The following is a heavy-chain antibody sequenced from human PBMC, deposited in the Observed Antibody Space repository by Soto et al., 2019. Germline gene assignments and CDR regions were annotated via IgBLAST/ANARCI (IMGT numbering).Heavy chain of an antibody. Sequence: ASVKVSCKSSGYTFTSYGISCVRQAPGQGLEWMGWISAHNGNTNHAQKLQGRVTMTTDTSTSTAYMELRSLRSDDTAVYYCARDAAVGLFDYWGQGTLVTVSS. J-gene: IGHJ4*02. CDR1: GYTFTSYG. CDR2: ISAHNGNT. V-gene: IGHV1-18*01. CDR3: ARDAAVGLFDY. D-gene: IGHD1-26*01.